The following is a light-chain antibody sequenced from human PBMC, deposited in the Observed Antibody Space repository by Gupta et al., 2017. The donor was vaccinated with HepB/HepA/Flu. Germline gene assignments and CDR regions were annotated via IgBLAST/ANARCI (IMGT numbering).Light chain of an antibody. Sequence: QGDSLRSYYASCYQQKPGQAPILVIYGKNKRPSGIPARFSGSSSGNTASLTITEAQAEDEADYYCDSRDSRGNPSYVFGTGTKVTVL. V-gene: IGLV3-19*01. CDR3: DSRDSRGNPSYV. J-gene: IGLJ1*01. CDR2: GKN. CDR1: SLRSYY.